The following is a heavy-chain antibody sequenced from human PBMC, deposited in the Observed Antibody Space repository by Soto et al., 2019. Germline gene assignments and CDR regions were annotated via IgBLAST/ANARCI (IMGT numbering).Heavy chain of an antibody. D-gene: IGHD4-17*01. CDR1: GFTVSSNY. V-gene: IGHV3-53*04. CDR2: IYSGGST. J-gene: IGHJ3*02. Sequence: GGSLRLSCAASGFTVSSNYMSWVRQAPGKGLEWVSVIYSGGSTYYADSVKGRFTISRHNSKNTLYLQMNSLRAEDTAVYYCARGSSFTVSHAFDIWGQGTMVTVSS. CDR3: ARGSSFTVSHAFDI.